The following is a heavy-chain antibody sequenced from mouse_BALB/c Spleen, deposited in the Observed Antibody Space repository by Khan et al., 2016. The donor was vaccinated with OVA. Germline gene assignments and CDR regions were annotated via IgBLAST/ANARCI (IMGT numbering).Heavy chain of an antibody. CDR3: ARGVLGLQTWLDY. CDR1: GYTFTSYD. Sequence: VQLQQSGPELVKPGASVKMSCKVSGYTFTSYDMHWVKQKPGQGLVWIGYINPYNDYTNFNEKFKGKATLTSDKSSSQAYMELSSRTSEESEVYYCARGVLGLQTWLDYWGQGTLVTVSA. D-gene: IGHD3-1*01. CDR2: INPYNDYT. J-gene: IGHJ3*01. V-gene: IGHV1S136*01.